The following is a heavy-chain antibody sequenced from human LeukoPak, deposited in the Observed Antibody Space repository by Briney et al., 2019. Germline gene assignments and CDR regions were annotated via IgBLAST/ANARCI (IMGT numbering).Heavy chain of an antibody. CDR1: GFTVSSNY. CDR2: IYSGGST. V-gene: IGHV3-53*01. J-gene: IGHJ6*02. Sequence: GGSLRLSCAASGFTVSSNYMSWVRQAPGKGLEWVSVIYSGGSTYYADSVKGRFTISRDNSKNTLYLQMNSLRAEDTAVYYCARESFDWLSQSYYHGMDVWGQGTTVTVSS. CDR3: ARESFDWLSQSYYHGMDV. D-gene: IGHD3-9*01.